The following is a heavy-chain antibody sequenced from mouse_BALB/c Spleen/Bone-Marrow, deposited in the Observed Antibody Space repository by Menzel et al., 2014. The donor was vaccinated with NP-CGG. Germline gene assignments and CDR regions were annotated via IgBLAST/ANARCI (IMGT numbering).Heavy chain of an antibody. D-gene: IGHD1-1*01. CDR1: GITFSSFG. CDR2: ISSGSSTI. CDR3: ARDYGYAMDY. Sequence: EVKLMESGGGLVQPGGSRKLSCAASGITFSSFGMHWVRQAPEKGLEWVAYISSGSSTIYYADTVKDRFTISRDNPKNTLFLQMTSLRSEDTAMYYCARDYGYAMDYWGQGTSVTVSS. V-gene: IGHV5-17*02. J-gene: IGHJ4*01.